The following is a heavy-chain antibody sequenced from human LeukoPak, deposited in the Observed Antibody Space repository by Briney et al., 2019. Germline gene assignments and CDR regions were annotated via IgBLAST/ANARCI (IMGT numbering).Heavy chain of an antibody. Sequence: ASVKVSCKASGYTFTSYDINWVRQATGQGLEWMGWMNPNSGNTGYAQKFQGRVTITRNTSISTAYMELSSLRSEDTAVYYCARVMGAYSGSYQGYYYYYMDVWGKGTTVTVSS. CDR1: GYTFTSYD. V-gene: IGHV1-8*03. J-gene: IGHJ6*03. CDR3: ARVMGAYSGSYQGYYYYYMDV. CDR2: MNPNSGNT. D-gene: IGHD1-26*01.